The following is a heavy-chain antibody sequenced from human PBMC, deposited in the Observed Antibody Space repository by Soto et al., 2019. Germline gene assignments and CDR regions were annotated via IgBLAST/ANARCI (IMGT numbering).Heavy chain of an antibody. CDR2: IYYSGST. CDR3: ARGEPLVVKGGRGLFDY. Sequence: QVQLQESGPGLVKPSETLSLTCTVSGGSISSYYWSWIRQPPGKGLEWIGYIYYSGSTNYNPSLKSRVTISVDTSKNQFSLKLSSVTAADTAVYYCARGEPLVVKGGRGLFDYWGQGTLVTVSS. CDR1: GGSISSYY. D-gene: IGHD2-15*01. J-gene: IGHJ4*02. V-gene: IGHV4-59*01.